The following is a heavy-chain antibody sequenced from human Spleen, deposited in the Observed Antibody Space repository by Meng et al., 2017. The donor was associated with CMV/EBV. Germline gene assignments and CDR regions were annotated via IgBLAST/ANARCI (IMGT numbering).Heavy chain of an antibody. CDR1: GFSVRDYA. D-gene: IGHD3-10*01. Sequence: ADGFSVRDYARHWARQALGKGLEWVTFISDDGGEKFYAHSVEGRFTISRDISKNTLYLQMNNLRADDTAVYFGARAVYSGWGAFDHWGRGTLVTVSS. CDR3: ARAVYSGWGAFDH. J-gene: IGHJ4*02. CDR2: ISDDGGEK. V-gene: IGHV3-30*04.